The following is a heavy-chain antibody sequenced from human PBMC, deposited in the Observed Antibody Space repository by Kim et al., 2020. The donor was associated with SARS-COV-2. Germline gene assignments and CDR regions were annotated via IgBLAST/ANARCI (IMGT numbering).Heavy chain of an antibody. CDR2: ISSSSSTI. J-gene: IGHJ6*02. D-gene: IGHD3-3*01. CDR1: GFTFSSYS. CDR3: ARDYYDFWSGYGYYYGMDV. Sequence: GGSLRLSCAASGFTFSSYSMNWVRQAPGKGLEWVSYISSSSSTIYYADSVKGRFTISRDNAKNSLYLQMNSLRDEDTAVYYCARDYYDFWSGYGYYYGMDVWGQGTTVTVSS. V-gene: IGHV3-48*02.